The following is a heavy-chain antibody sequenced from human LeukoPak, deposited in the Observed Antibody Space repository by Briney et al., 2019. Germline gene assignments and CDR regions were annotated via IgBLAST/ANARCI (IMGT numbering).Heavy chain of an antibody. D-gene: IGHD3-16*01. Sequence: ASVKVSCKASGYTFSIYSIAWVRQAPGQGLEWMGWISAYNGNTNYAQKFQGRVTMTTDTSTSTGYMELRSLRSDDTAVYYCAKVREIMFRGPQDYWGQGTLVTVSS. V-gene: IGHV1-18*01. J-gene: IGHJ4*02. CDR2: ISAYNGNT. CDR3: AKVREIMFRGPQDY. CDR1: GYTFSIYS.